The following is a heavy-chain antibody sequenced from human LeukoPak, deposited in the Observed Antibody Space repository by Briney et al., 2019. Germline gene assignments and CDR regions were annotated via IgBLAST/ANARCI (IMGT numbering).Heavy chain of an antibody. CDR3: ARDVGYSISL. CDR2: ISYDGSNK. J-gene: IGHJ4*02. D-gene: IGHD6-13*01. V-gene: IGHV3-30*03. Sequence: GRSLRLSCAASGFTFSTYGMHWVRQAPGKGLEWVAVISYDGSNKNYAGSVKGRFTVSRDNAKNTLYPQMNSLRAEDTAVYYCARDVGYSISLWGQGTLVTVSS. CDR1: GFTFSTYG.